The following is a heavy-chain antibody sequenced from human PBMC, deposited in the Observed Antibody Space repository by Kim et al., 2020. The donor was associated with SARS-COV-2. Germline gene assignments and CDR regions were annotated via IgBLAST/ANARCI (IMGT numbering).Heavy chain of an antibody. D-gene: IGHD1-26*01. CDR2: IVVGSGNT. Sequence: SVKVSCKASGFTFTSSAVQWVRQARGQRLEWIGWIVVGSGNTNYAQKFQERVTITRDMSTSTAYMELSSLRSEDTAVYYCAADLNVGAMILPDYWGQGTLVTVSS. CDR1: GFTFTSSA. V-gene: IGHV1-58*01. CDR3: AADLNVGAMILPDY. J-gene: IGHJ4*02.